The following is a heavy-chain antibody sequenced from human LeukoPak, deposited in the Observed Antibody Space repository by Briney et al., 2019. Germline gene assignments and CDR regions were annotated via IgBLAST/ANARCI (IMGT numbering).Heavy chain of an antibody. CDR2: MNPNSGNT. J-gene: IGHJ6*03. CDR1: GYTFTSYD. V-gene: IGHV1-8*03. D-gene: IGHD2-2*01. Sequence: ASVKVSCKASGYTFTSYDINWVRQATGQGLEWMGWMNPNSGNTGYAQKFQGRVTITRNTSISTAYMELSSLRSEGTAVYYCARVSVPAAMRPPGYYYYMDVWGKGTTVTVSS. CDR3: ARVSVPAAMRPPGYYYYMDV.